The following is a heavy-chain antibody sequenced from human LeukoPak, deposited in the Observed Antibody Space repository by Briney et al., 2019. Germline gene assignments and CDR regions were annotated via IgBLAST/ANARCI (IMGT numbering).Heavy chain of an antibody. V-gene: IGHV3-23*01. CDR1: GFTFSSYA. J-gene: IGHJ6*03. Sequence: GGSLRLSCAASGFTFSSYAMSWVRQAPGKGLEWVSAISGSGGGTYYADSVKGRFTISRDNSKNTLYLQMNSLRAEDTAVYYCAKVGELVPEYYYYYYMDVWGKGTTVTVSS. CDR3: AKVGELVPEYYYYYYMDV. D-gene: IGHD6-6*01. CDR2: ISGSGGGT.